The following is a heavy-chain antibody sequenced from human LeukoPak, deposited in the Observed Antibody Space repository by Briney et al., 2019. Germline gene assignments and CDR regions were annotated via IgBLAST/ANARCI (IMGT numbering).Heavy chain of an antibody. D-gene: IGHD3-22*01. J-gene: IGHJ4*02. CDR1: GFTFSSYG. CDR2: ISGSGGRT. Sequence: GGSLRLSCAASGFTFSSYGMSWVRQAPGKGLERVSGISGSGGRTYYSDSVKGRFTISRDNSKNTLYLQMNSLRAEDTAVYYCAKDGGGYYTWAFDYWGQGTLVTVSS. CDR3: AKDGGGYYTWAFDY. V-gene: IGHV3-23*01.